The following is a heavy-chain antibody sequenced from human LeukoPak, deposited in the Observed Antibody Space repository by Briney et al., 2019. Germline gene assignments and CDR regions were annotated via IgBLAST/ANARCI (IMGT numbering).Heavy chain of an antibody. CDR2: INPSGGST. CDR3: ARAWGDYYDSSGYFLDY. D-gene: IGHD3-22*01. CDR1: GYTFTSYY. V-gene: IGHV1-46*01. Sequence: GASVKVSCKASGYTFTSYYMHWVRQAPGQGLEWMGIINPSGGSTSYAQKFQGRVTMTRDTSTSTVYMELSSLRSEDTAVYYCARAWGDYYDSSGYFLDYWGQGTLVTVSS. J-gene: IGHJ4*02.